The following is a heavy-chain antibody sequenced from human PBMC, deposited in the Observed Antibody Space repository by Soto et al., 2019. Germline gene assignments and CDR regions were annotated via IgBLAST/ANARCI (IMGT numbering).Heavy chain of an antibody. Sequence: LSLTCTVSGGSISSGGYYWSWIRQKPGKGLERIGYIYYSVSTYYNPSLKSRVTISVDTSKNQFTLKLSSVTAADTAVYYCARDRLIVATKTYYYYYGMDVWGQGTTVTVSS. J-gene: IGHJ6*02. D-gene: IGHD5-12*01. CDR2: IYYSVST. V-gene: IGHV4-31*03. CDR3: ARDRLIVATKTYYYYYGMDV. CDR1: GGSISSGGYY.